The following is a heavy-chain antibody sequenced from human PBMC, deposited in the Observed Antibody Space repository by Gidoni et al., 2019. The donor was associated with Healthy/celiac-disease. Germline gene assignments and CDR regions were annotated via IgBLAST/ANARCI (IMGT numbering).Heavy chain of an antibody. CDR3: AHSGGGSPPYYYYGMDV. D-gene: IGHD2-15*01. Sequence: QITLKESGPTLVKPTQTLTLTCTFSGFSLSTSGVGVGWIRQPPGKALEWLALIYWDDDKRYSPSLKSRLTITKDTSKNQVVLTMTNMDPVDTATYYCAHSGGGSPPYYYYGMDVWGQGTTVTVSS. V-gene: IGHV2-5*02. CDR2: IYWDDDK. CDR1: GFSLSTSGVG. J-gene: IGHJ6*02.